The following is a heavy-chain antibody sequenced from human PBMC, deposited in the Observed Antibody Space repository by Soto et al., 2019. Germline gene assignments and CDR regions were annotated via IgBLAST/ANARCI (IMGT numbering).Heavy chain of an antibody. V-gene: IGHV4-59*01. D-gene: IGHD3-16*01. CDR2: IYYTGST. CDR3: ARVVGENYLDP. J-gene: IGHJ5*02. CDR1: GGSISGYY. Sequence: SETLSLTSTVSGGSISGYYWSWIRQPPGKGLEWIGYIYYTGSTYYNPSLKSRVTISLDTSRNQFSLKLTSVTAADTAVYYCARVVGENYLDPWGQGTQGTGSS.